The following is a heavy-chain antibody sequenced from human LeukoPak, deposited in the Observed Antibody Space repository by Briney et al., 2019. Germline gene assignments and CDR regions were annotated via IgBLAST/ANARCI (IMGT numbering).Heavy chain of an antibody. J-gene: IGHJ4*02. D-gene: IGHD4-17*01. CDR2: ISGSGGNT. CDR1: GFTFSSYA. V-gene: IGHV3-23*01. CDR3: AKVGDYGDYALDY. Sequence: PGGSLRLSCAASGFTFSSYAMSWVRQAPGKGLEWVSSISGSGGNTFYADSVKGRFTISRDNSKNTLYLQMNSLRAEDTAVYYCAKVGDYGDYALDYWGQGTLVTVSS.